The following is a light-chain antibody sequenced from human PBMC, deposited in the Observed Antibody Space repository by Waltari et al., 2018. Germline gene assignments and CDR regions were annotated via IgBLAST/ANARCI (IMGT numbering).Light chain of an antibody. CDR3: CAYAGSSIYV. J-gene: IGLJ1*01. CDR2: DTT. V-gene: IGLV2-23*01. Sequence: QSALTQPAAVSGSPGQSITISCAGSNSDVGNYNLVSWYQQHPGEAPKLLIFDTTKRPSGVSDRFSGSRSGNTASLTISGLQAEDEAEYSCCAYAGSSIYVFGSGTRVTVL. CDR1: NSDVGNYNL.